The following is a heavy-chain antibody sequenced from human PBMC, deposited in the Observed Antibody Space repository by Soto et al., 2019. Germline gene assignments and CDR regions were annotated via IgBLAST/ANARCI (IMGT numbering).Heavy chain of an antibody. J-gene: IGHJ6*02. V-gene: IGHV1-3*01. CDR3: ARGKGMEENYYYYEMDD. CDR1: GYTFSTYA. CDR2: INGGNGHT. Sequence: ASVKVSWKASGYTFSTYALHCVRQAPGQGLEWMGWINGGNGHTRYSQKYKDRVTISRDTTASTAYMELSGLRSEDTAVYYCARGKGMEENYYYYEMDDWGQGTTVTVAS. D-gene: IGHD1-1*01.